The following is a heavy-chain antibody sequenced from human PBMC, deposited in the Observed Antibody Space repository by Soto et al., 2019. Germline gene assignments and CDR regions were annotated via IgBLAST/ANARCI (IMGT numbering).Heavy chain of an antibody. Sequence: QVQLVQSGAEVKKPGASVKVSCKASGYTFTSYYMHWVRQAPGQGLEWMGIINPSGGSTSYAQKFQGRVTMTRDTSTSTVYMELSSLRSEYTAEYYCARDGEEWELLRYSYGMDVWGQGTTVTVSS. CDR2: INPSGGST. CDR1: GYTFTSYY. J-gene: IGHJ6*02. D-gene: IGHD1-26*01. V-gene: IGHV1-46*01. CDR3: ARDGEEWELLRYSYGMDV.